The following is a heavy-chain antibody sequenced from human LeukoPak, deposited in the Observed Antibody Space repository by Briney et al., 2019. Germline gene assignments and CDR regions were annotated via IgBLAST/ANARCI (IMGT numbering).Heavy chain of an antibody. V-gene: IGHV1-18*01. Sequence: ASVKVSCKASGYTFTSYGISWVRQAPGQGLEWMGWISAYNGNTNYAQKLQGRVTMTTDTSTSTAYMELRSLRSDDTAVYYCATHKTAMIVDYDAFDIWGQGTMVTVSS. CDR3: ATHKTAMIVDYDAFDI. CDR2: ISAYNGNT. J-gene: IGHJ3*02. CDR1: GYTFTSYG. D-gene: IGHD3-22*01.